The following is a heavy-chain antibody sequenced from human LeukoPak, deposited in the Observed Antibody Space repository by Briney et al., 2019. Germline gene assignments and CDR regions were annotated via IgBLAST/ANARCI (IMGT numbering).Heavy chain of an antibody. V-gene: IGHV3-23*01. Sequence: PGGSLRLSCPASGFTFSSYAMSWVRQAPGKVLEWVSAISCSGGSTYYADSVKGRFTINRDNSKYTLYLKMNSVRAEDKDVYYCEKKKRIFGVVIHTPYDYWGQGTMVIVSS. D-gene: IGHD3-3*01. CDR1: GFTFSSYA. J-gene: IGHJ4*02. CDR2: ISCSGGST. CDR3: EKKKRIFGVVIHTPYDY.